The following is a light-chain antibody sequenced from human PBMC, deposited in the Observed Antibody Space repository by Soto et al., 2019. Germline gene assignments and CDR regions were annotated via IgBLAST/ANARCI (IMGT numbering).Light chain of an antibody. CDR2: AAS. J-gene: IGKJ5*01. CDR1: QGISSY. CDR3: QHLNSYPPA. V-gene: IGKV1-9*01. Sequence: DIQLTQSPSFLSASVVDRVTITCRASQGISSYLAWYQQKPGKAPKLLIYAASTLQSGVPSRFSGSGSGTDFTLTISSLQPEDFATYYCQHLNSYPPAFGQGTRLEIK.